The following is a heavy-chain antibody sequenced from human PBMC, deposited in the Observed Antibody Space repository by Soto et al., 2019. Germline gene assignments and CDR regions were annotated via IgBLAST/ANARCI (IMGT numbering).Heavy chain of an antibody. D-gene: IGHD3-9*01. CDR2: ISGSGGST. CDR3: AKDVNNDILAGYYYY. Sequence: EVQLLESGGGLVQPGGSLRLSCAASGFTFSSYAMSWVRQAPGKGLEWVSAISGSGGSTYYADSVKGRFTISRDNSKNTRYLQMTSLRAEDTAVYYCAKDVNNDILAGYYYYWGQGTLVTVSS. J-gene: IGHJ4*02. CDR1: GFTFSSYA. V-gene: IGHV3-23*01.